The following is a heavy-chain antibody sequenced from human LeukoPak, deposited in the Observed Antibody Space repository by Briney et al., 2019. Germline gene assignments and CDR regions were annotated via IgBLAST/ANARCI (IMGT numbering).Heavy chain of an antibody. V-gene: IGHV5-51*01. D-gene: IGHD2-2*02. CDR2: IYPGDSDT. Sequence: IYPGDSDTRYSPSFQAQVTISADKSISTAYLQWSSLKASDTAMYYCASGGCSSTSCYTGSDYWGQGTLVTVSS. CDR3: ASGGCSSTSCYTGSDY. J-gene: IGHJ4*02.